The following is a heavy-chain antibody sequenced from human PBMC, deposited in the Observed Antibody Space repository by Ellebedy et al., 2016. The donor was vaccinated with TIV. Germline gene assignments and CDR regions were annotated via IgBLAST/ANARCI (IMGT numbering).Heavy chain of an antibody. CDR3: ARDRGTLADY. V-gene: IGHV3-33*08. CDR1: GFTFKTYG. CDR2: IWYDGSNK. J-gene: IGHJ4*02. D-gene: IGHD3-10*01. Sequence: GESLKISCAASGFTFKTYGFYWVRQAPGKGLEWVAVIWYDGSNKYYADSVKGRFTISRDNSKNTLYLQMNSLRAEDTAVYYCARDRGTLADYWGQGTLVTVSS.